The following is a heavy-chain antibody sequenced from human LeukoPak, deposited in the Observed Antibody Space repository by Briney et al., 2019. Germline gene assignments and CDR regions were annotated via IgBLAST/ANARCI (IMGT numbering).Heavy chain of an antibody. J-gene: IGHJ3*02. Sequence: ASVKVSCKSSGYTFTSYYMHWVRQAPGQGLEWMRIINPSGGSISYAQKFQGRVTMTRDMSTRTVYMELSSLRSEDTAVYYCARERYYDFWSGAFDIWGQGTMVTVSS. CDR1: GYTFTSYY. D-gene: IGHD3-3*01. CDR3: ARERYYDFWSGAFDI. V-gene: IGHV1-46*01. CDR2: INPSGGSI.